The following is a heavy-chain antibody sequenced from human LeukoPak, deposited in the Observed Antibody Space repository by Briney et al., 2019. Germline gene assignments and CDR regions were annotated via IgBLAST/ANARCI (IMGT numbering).Heavy chain of an antibody. CDR2: WYNNGTS. Sequence: SETLSLTCTVSGGSISSSSYYWTWIRQSPGKGLEWIGSWYNNGTSYYNPSLQSRVAISVDTSKNQFSLKLTSVTAADTAVFYCASLGIGYYYFDFWGQGVLVTVSS. J-gene: IGHJ4*02. CDR3: ASLGIGYYYFDF. CDR1: GGSISSSSYY. D-gene: IGHD3-22*01. V-gene: IGHV4-39*07.